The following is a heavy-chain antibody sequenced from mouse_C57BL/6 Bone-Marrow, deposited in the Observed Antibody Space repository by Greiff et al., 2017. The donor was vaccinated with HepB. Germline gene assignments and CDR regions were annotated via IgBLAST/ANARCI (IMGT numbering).Heavy chain of an antibody. J-gene: IGHJ1*03. CDR2: INSDGGST. V-gene: IGHV5-2*01. D-gene: IGHD2-4*01. CDR3: ARHTSYDYENWYFDV. Sequence: EVKLVDSGGGLVQPGESLKLSCESNEYEFPSHDMSWVRKTPEKRLELVAAINSDGGSTYYPDTMERRFIISRDNTKKTLYLQMSSLRSEDTALYYCARHTSYDYENWYFDVWGTGTTVTVSS. CDR1: EYEFPSHD.